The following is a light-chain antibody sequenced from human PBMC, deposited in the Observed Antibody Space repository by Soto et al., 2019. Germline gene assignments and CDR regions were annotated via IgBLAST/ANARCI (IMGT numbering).Light chain of an antibody. CDR3: HQYDSWT. CDR1: QSVSSSY. V-gene: IGKV3-20*01. J-gene: IGKJ1*01. CDR2: GAS. Sequence: EIVLTQSPGTLSLSPGERPTLSCRASQSVSSSYLAWYQKKPGQAPRLLIYGASSRATGIPDSFSGSGSGTDFTLTISRLEPEYFAVYYCHQYDSWTFGQGTKVDIK.